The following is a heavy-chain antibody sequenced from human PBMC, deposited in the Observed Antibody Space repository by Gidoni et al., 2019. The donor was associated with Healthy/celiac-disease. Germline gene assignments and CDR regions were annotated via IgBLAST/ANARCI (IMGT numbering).Heavy chain of an antibody. CDR2: INPNSGGT. J-gene: IGHJ5*02. CDR3: ATNYYGSGSYYNVDWFDP. V-gene: IGHV1-2*02. Sequence: QVQLVQSGAEVKKPGASVKVSCKASGYTFTGYYMHWVRQAPGQGLEWMGWINPNSGGTNYAQKFQGRVTMTRDTSISTAYMELSRLRSDDTAVYYCATNYYGSGSYYNVDWFDPWGQGTLVTVSS. D-gene: IGHD3-10*01. CDR1: GYTFTGYY.